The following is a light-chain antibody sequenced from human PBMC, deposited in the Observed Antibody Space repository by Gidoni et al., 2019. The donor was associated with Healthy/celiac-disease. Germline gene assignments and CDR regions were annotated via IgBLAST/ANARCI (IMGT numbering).Light chain of an antibody. CDR3: QQYNNWPPLT. CDR2: GAS. Sequence: EIVMTQSPATLSVSPGERATLSCRDSQSVSSNLAWYQQRPSQATRLLIYGASTRATGIPARFSGSGSGTEFTLTISSLQSEDFAVYYCQQYNNWPPLTFGGGTKVEIK. V-gene: IGKV3-15*01. CDR1: QSVSSN. J-gene: IGKJ4*01.